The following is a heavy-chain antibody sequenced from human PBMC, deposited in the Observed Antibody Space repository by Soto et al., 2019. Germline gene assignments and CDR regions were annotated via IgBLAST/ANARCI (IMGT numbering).Heavy chain of an antibody. J-gene: IGHJ4*02. D-gene: IGHD6-19*01. Sequence: WETLSLTCTVSGGCLSSKYWSGIVQAAGQCLEWLGLIYTRGTTNYAPSVKSLGTMSVDTSKTRGSLTRTSGTAADTAVNYCARDQRLHSYSSPLYLQFDSWGQGFRVTVSS. CDR1: GGCLSSKY. CDR3: ARDQRLHSYSSPLYLQFDS. V-gene: IGHV4-4*07. CDR2: IYTRGTT.